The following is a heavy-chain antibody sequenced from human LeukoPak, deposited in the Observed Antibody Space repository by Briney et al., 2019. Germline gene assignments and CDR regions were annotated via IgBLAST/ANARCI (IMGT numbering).Heavy chain of an antibody. Sequence: GESLKISCKGSGYSFTTYWIGWVRQMPGKGLEWMGIIWLSDSDTRYSPSFQGQVTISADKSISTAYLQWSSLRASDTAMYYCARSPGNADYWGQGTLVTVSS. V-gene: IGHV5-51*01. CDR2: IWLSDSDT. J-gene: IGHJ4*02. CDR3: ARSPGNADY. D-gene: IGHD1-14*01. CDR1: GYSFTTYW.